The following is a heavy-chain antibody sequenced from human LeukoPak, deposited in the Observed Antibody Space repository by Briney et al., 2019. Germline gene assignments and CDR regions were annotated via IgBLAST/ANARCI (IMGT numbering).Heavy chain of an antibody. CDR3: AKVGVAGRRDYYYGMDV. V-gene: IGHV3-23*01. CDR2: ISGSGGTT. D-gene: IGHD6-19*01. J-gene: IGHJ6*02. Sequence: GGSLRLSCAASGFTFTTYTMSWVRQAPGKGLAWVSAISGSGGTTYYADSVKGRFTISRDNSKNMLYLQMNSLRAEDTAVYYCAKVGVAGRRDYYYGMDVWGQGTTVTVSS. CDR1: GFTFTTYT.